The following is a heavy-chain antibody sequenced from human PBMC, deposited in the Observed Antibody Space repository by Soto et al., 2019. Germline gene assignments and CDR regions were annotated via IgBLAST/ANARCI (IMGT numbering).Heavy chain of an antibody. V-gene: IGHV3-30-3*01. CDR1: GFTFSSYA. J-gene: IGHJ4*02. Sequence: VGSLRLSCAASGFTFSSYAMHWVRQAPGKGLEWVAVISYDGSNKYYADSVKGRFTISRDNSKNTLYLQMNSLRAEDTAVYYCARVRYYDSSGFDYWGQGTLVTVSS. D-gene: IGHD3-22*01. CDR2: ISYDGSNK. CDR3: ARVRYYDSSGFDY.